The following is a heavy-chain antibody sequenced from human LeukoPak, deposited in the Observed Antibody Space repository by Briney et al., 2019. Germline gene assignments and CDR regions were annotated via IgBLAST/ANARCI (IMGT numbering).Heavy chain of an antibody. J-gene: IGHJ4*02. CDR1: GGSISSYY. CDR3: ARDACSSTSCPYYFDY. Sequence: ASETLSLTCTVPGGSISSYYWSWIRQPPGKGGEWGGYIYYSGSTNYNTSLKSRVTISVETSKNQFSLKLSSVTAADTAVYYCARDACSSTSCPYYFDYWGQGTLVTVSS. CDR2: IYYSGST. D-gene: IGHD2-2*01. V-gene: IGHV4-59*01.